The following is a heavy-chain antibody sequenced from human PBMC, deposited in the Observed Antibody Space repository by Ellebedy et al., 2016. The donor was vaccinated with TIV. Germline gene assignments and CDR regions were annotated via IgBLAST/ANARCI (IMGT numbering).Heavy chain of an antibody. D-gene: IGHD1-26*01. J-gene: IGHJ3*02. CDR3: ATDGSYGDHLSPTHAFVM. CDR1: GFSFRSYW. Sequence: GGSLRLSCATSGFSFRSYWMSWVRQAPGKGLEWVANIRQDGSDMYYVDSVKGRFTISRDNAKNSLYLLMNNLSAEDTGVYYCATDGSYGDHLSPTHAFVMWGQGTMVTVSA. V-gene: IGHV3-7*01. CDR2: IRQDGSDM.